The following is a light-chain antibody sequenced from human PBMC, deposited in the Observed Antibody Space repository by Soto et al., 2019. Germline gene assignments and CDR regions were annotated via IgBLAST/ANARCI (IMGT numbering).Light chain of an antibody. J-gene: IGKJ4*01. V-gene: IGKV3-20*01. CDR3: QPYNNWPLT. CDR2: GAS. Sequence: EIVLTQYPGTLSLSPGERATLSCRASQSVSSSYLAWYQQKPGQAPRLLIYGASSRATGIPDRFSGSGSGTDFTLTISRLEPEDFAVYYCQPYNNWPLTFGGGTKVDIK. CDR1: QSVSSSY.